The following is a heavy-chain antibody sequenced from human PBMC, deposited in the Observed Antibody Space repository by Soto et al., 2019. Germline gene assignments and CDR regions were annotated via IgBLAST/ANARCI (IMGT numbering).Heavy chain of an antibody. CDR2: ISGSGGST. D-gene: IGHD1-26*01. V-gene: IGHV3-23*01. Sequence: EVQLLESGGGLVQPGGSLRLSCAASGFTFSSYAMSWVRQAPGKGLEWVSAISGSGGSTYYADSVKGRFTISRDNSKNTLYLQMNSLRAEDTAVYYCAKDRYSGSCWEYYFDYWGQGTLVTVSS. CDR3: AKDRYSGSCWEYYFDY. J-gene: IGHJ4*02. CDR1: GFTFSSYA.